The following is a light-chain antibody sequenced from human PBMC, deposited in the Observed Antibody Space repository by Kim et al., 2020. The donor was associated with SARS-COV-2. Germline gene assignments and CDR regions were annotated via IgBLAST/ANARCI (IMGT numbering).Light chain of an antibody. V-gene: IGLV1-47*02. Sequence: QSVLTQPPSASAAPGHRVTISCSGSRSNIGSNTVFWYQQLPGTAPSLLTYSNNKRPSGIPDRFSSSKSGTSASLAISGLRSGDEADYYCATWDDSLKEGVFGGGTKLTVL. CDR3: ATWDDSLKEGV. CDR2: SNN. CDR1: RSNIGSNT. J-gene: IGLJ3*02.